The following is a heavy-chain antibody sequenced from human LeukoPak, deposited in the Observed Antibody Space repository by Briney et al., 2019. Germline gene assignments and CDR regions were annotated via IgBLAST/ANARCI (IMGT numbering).Heavy chain of an antibody. D-gene: IGHD3-10*01. J-gene: IGHJ4*02. CDR3: ARDGSGSYLL. Sequence: SETLSLTCTVSGGSISSYYWSWIRQPPGKGLEWIGYIYYSGSTNCNPSLKSRVTISVDTSKNQFSLKLSSVTASDTAVYYCARDGSGSYLLWGQGTLVTVSS. V-gene: IGHV4-59*01. CDR2: IYYSGST. CDR1: GGSISSYY.